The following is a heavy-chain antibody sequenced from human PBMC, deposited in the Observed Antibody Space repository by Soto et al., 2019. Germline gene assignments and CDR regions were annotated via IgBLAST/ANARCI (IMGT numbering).Heavy chain of an antibody. CDR1: GFTFSSYG. V-gene: IGHV3-33*01. CDR3: ARDLYYYDSSGYLGPFDY. D-gene: IGHD3-22*01. J-gene: IGHJ4*02. CDR2: IWYDGSNK. Sequence: QVQLVESGGGVVQPGRSLRLSCAASGFTFSSYGMHWVRQAPGKGLEWVAVIWYDGSNKYYADSVKGRFTISRDNSKNTLYLQMNSLRAEDTAVYYCARDLYYYDSSGYLGPFDYWGQGTLVTVSS.